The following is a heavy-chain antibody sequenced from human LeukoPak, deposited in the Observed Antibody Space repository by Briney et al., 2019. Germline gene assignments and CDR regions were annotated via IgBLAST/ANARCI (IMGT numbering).Heavy chain of an antibody. D-gene: IGHD3-22*01. Sequence: SVKVSCKASGYTFTSYGISWVRQAPGQGLEWMGWIIPILGIANYAQKFQGRVTITADKSTSTAYMELSSLRSEDTAVYYCARWAYYDSSGYYGNDAFDIWGQGTMVTVSS. V-gene: IGHV1-69*10. CDR2: IIPILGIA. J-gene: IGHJ3*02. CDR1: GYTFTSYG. CDR3: ARWAYYDSSGYYGNDAFDI.